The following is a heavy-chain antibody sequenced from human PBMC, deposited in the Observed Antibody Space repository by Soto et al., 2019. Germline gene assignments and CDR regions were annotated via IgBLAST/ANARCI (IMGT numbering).Heavy chain of an antibody. CDR3: AKAPQYSSSSAWFDP. CDR2: VSSSGGTT. V-gene: IGHV3-23*01. D-gene: IGHD6-6*01. Sequence: PGGSLRLSCAASGFTFSSYGMSWVRQAPGKGLEWVSAVSSSGGTTNYADSVKGRFTISRDNSKNTLYLQMNSLRAEDTAVYYCAKAPQYSSSSAWFDPWGQGTLVTVSS. CDR1: GFTFSSYG. J-gene: IGHJ5*02.